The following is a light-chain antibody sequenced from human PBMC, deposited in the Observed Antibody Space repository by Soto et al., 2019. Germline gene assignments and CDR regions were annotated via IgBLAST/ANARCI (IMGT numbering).Light chain of an antibody. CDR3: QQYVISVT. CDR1: QTLSRSW. CDR2: GAS. J-gene: IGKJ5*01. Sequence: EVVLTQSPGTLSLSPGERATLSCRAPQTLSRSWLAWYQHKPGQAPRLLVSGASRRATGIPERFSGSGSGTDFTLTISRLEPQDSAIYYCQQYVISVTFGQGTRLEIK. V-gene: IGKV3-20*01.